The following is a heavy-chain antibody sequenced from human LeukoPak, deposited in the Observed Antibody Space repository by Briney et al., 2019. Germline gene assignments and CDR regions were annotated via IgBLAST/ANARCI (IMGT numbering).Heavy chain of an antibody. D-gene: IGHD3-22*01. CDR3: ATYYESSGYRLDY. J-gene: IGHJ4*02. V-gene: IGHV4-4*02. CDR2: IFHSGST. Sequence: SETLSLTCAVSGVSISSSNWWTWVRQPPGKGLEWIGEIFHSGSTNYNPSLKSRVTMSLDKSKNQFSLQLNSVTATDTAVYYCATYYESSGYRLDYWGQGTLVTVSS. CDR1: GVSISSSNW.